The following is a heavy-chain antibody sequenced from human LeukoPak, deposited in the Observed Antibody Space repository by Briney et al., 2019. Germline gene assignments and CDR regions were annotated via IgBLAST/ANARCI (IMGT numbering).Heavy chain of an antibody. CDR1: GCSFTSYW. CDR3: ARRRQRGYSSSWYVDAFDI. J-gene: IGHJ3*02. D-gene: IGHD6-13*01. CDR2: IYPGDSDT. V-gene: IGHV5-51*01. Sequence: GESLKISCKGSGCSFTSYWIGWVRQMPGKGLEWMGIIYPGDSDTRYSPSFQGQVTISADKSISTAYLQWSSLKASDTAMYYCARRRQRGYSSSWYVDAFDIWGQGTMVTVSS.